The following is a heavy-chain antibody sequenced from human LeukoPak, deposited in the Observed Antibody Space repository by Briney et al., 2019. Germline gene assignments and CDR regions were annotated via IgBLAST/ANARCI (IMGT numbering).Heavy chain of an antibody. V-gene: IGHV3-21*01. CDR1: GFTFRSCS. J-gene: IGHJ4*02. Sequence: GGSLRLSCAASGFTFRSCSMNWVRQAPGKGLEWVSYISSNNNYIYYADSVKGRFTISRDNAKNSLYLQMNSVRVEDTAVYYCARDLSNYYDSSGFDYWGQGTLVTVSS. CDR2: ISSNNNYI. CDR3: ARDLSNYYDSSGFDY. D-gene: IGHD3-22*01.